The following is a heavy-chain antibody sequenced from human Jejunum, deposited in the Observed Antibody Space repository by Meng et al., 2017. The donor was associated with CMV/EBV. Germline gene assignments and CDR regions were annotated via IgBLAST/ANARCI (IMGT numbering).Heavy chain of an antibody. J-gene: IGHJ4*02. Sequence: SGFIVDDYGMSWVRQAPGKGLEWVSGINWNGASTDYADSVKGRISISRDNAKNSLYLQMNSLTGEDTAMYYCARGGWRFSFGSFDYWGQGALVTVSS. CDR3: ARGGWRFSFGSFDY. CDR1: GFIVDDYG. CDR2: INWNGAST. D-gene: IGHD5-18*01. V-gene: IGHV3-20*03.